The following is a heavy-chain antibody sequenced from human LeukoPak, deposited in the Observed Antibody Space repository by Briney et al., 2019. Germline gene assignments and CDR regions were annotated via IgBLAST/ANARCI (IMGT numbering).Heavy chain of an antibody. CDR2: IYYSGST. CDR1: GGSISSYY. D-gene: IGHD3-3*01. CDR3: ARAYDFWSGYSFDY. J-gene: IGHJ4*02. V-gene: IGHV4-59*01. Sequence: SEALSLTCTVSGGSISSYYWSWIRQPPGKGLEWIGYIYYSGSTNYNPSLKSRVTISVDTSKNQFSLKLSSVTAADTAVYYCARAYDFWSGYSFDYWGQGTLVTVSS.